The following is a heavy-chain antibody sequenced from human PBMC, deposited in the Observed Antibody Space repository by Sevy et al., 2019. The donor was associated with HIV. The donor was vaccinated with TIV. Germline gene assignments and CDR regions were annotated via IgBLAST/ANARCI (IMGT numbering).Heavy chain of an antibody. V-gene: IGHV3-15*07. J-gene: IGHJ4*02. D-gene: IGHD2-2*01. CDR2: IKSKTDGGTT. CDR1: GFTFSNAW. Sequence: GGSLRLSCAASGFTFSNAWMNWVRQAPGKGLEWVGRIKSKTDGGTTDYAAPVKGRFSIFTDDSKHTVYLQMNSLKIEDTALYYCTTFSTYWGQGTLVTVSS. CDR3: TTFSTY.